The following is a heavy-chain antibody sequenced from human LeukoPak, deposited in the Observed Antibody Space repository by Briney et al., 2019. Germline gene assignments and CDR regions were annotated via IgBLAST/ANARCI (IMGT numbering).Heavy chain of an antibody. Sequence: ASVKVSCKASGYTFTGYYMHWVRQAPGQGLEWMGWINPNSGGTNYAQKFQGWVTMTRDASISTAYMELSRLRSDDTAVYYCARDSSAWIQLWSGHFDYWGQGTLVTVSS. J-gene: IGHJ4*02. D-gene: IGHD5-18*01. CDR3: ARDSSAWIQLWSGHFDY. CDR1: GYTFTGYY. CDR2: INPNSGGT. V-gene: IGHV1-2*04.